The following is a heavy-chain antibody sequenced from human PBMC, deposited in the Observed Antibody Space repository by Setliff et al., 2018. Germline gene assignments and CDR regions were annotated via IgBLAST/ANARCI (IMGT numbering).Heavy chain of an antibody. J-gene: IGHJ6*03. V-gene: IGHV1-18*01. Sequence: ASVKVSCKASGYILNTFGINWMRRAPGQGLEWIGWISPYNGDTKYAQNLQGRVTLTTDTSTSTAYVEVRSLRSDDTAVYYCARSPPNRGVGQGHHMDVWGKGTTVTVSS. CDR1: GYILNTFG. D-gene: IGHD1-26*01. CDR3: ARSPPNRGVGQGHHMDV. CDR2: ISPYNGDT.